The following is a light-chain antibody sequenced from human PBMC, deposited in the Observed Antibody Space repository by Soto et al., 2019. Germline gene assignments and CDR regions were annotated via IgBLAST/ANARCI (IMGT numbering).Light chain of an antibody. V-gene: IGLV3-21*04. Sequence: SYELTQPPSVSVAPGKTARITCGGNNIGSKSVHWYQQKPGQAPVLVIYYDSDRPSGIPERFSGSNSGNTATLTISRVEAGDEADYYCQVWDSSSDWDVVFGGGTKLTGL. CDR1: NIGSKS. CDR2: YDS. J-gene: IGLJ2*01. CDR3: QVWDSSSDWDVV.